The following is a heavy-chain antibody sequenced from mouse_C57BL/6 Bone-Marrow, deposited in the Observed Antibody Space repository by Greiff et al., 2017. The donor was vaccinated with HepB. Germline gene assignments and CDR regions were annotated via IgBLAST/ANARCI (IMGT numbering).Heavy chain of an antibody. V-gene: IGHV14-4*01. CDR2: IDPENGDT. Sequence: DVQLQESGAELVRPGASVKLSCTASGFNIKDDYMHWVKQRPEQGLEWIGWIDPENGDTEYASKFQGKATITADTSSNTAYLQLSSLTSEDTAVYYCTKNPSSPYYYAMDYWGQGTSVTVSS. D-gene: IGHD1-1*01. CDR1: GFNIKDDY. CDR3: TKNPSSPYYYAMDY. J-gene: IGHJ4*01.